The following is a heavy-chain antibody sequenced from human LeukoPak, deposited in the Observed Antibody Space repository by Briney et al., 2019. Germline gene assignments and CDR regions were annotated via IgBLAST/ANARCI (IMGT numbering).Heavy chain of an antibody. J-gene: IGHJ4*02. CDR1: GYTFTSYY. V-gene: IGHV1-46*01. D-gene: IGHD1-26*01. CDR2: INPSGGST. Sequence: ASVKVSCKASGYTFTSYYMHWVRQAPGQGLEWMGIINPSGGSTSYAQKFQGRVTMTRDMSTSTVYMEVSSLRSEDTAVYYCARGLSGSLSSIPLSYFDYWGQGTLVTVSS. CDR3: ARGLSGSLSSIPLSYFDY.